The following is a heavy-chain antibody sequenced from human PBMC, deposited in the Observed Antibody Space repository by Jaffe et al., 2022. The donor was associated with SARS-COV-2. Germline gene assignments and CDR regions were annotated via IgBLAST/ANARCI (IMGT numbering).Heavy chain of an antibody. Sequence: QVQLVQSGAEVKKPGASVKVSCKASGYTFTSYDINWVRQATGQGLEWMGWMNPNSGNTGYAQKFQGRVTMTRNTSISTAYMELSSLRSEDTAVYYCARGITIFGVVILRLDAFDIWGQGTMVTVSS. CDR2: MNPNSGNT. J-gene: IGHJ3*02. CDR1: GYTFTSYD. D-gene: IGHD3-3*01. CDR3: ARGITIFGVVILRLDAFDI. V-gene: IGHV1-8*01.